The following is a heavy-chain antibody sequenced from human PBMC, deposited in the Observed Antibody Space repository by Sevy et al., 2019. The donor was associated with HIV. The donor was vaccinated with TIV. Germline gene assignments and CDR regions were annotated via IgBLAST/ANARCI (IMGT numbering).Heavy chain of an antibody. CDR2: IYGSGGIT. CDR1: GFTFSNYV. CDR3: AGGRYDSSGSFDAFDI. V-gene: IGHV3-23*01. J-gene: IGHJ3*02. D-gene: IGHD3-22*01. Sequence: GGSLRLSCAVSGFTFSNYVMNWVRQAPGKGLEWVSTIYGSGGITYYADSVRGRFTISRDNSKNTLYLQMNSLRAEDTAVYYCAGGRYDSSGSFDAFDIWGQGTRVTVSS.